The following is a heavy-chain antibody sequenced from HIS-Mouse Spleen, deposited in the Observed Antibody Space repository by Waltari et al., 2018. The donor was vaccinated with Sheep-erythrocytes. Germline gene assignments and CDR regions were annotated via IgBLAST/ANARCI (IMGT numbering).Heavy chain of an antibody. V-gene: IGHV1-69*04. J-gene: IGHJ4*02. D-gene: IGHD1-26*01. Sequence: QVQLVQSGAEVKKPGSSVKVSCKASGGTFSSYAISWVRQAPGQGLEWMGRNIPRRGRANYAQKCEGSVTITADKATRTAYMELSSLRSEDTAVYYCAQTGATTPHVDYWGQGTLVTVSS. CDR1: GGTFSSYA. CDR2: NIPRRGRA. CDR3: AQTGATTPHVDY.